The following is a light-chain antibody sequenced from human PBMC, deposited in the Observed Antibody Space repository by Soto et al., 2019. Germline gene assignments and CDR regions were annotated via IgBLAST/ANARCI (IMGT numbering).Light chain of an antibody. CDR2: EVT. CDR1: SSDLGDYNY. Sequence: QSVLTQPASVSGSPGQSITISCTGTSSDLGDYNYVSWYQQHPGKAPKLMIYEVTNRPSGVSNRFSGSKSDNTASLTISGLQAEDEGDYYCSSYIGSYSVIFGGGTKVTVL. V-gene: IGLV2-14*01. CDR3: SSYIGSYSVI. J-gene: IGLJ2*01.